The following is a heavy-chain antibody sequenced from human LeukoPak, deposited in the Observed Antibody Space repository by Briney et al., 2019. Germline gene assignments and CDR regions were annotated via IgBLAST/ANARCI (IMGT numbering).Heavy chain of an antibody. J-gene: IGHJ4*02. CDR2: ISYDGSNK. Sequence: GRSLRLSCAASGFTFSSYGMHWVRQAPGKGLEWVAVISYDGSNKYYADSVKGRFTISRDNSKNTLYLQMNSLRAENTAVYYCARDGKITMIVVVPQFDYWGQGTLVTVSS. V-gene: IGHV3-30*03. CDR3: ARDGKITMIVVVPQFDY. D-gene: IGHD3-22*01. CDR1: GFTFSSYG.